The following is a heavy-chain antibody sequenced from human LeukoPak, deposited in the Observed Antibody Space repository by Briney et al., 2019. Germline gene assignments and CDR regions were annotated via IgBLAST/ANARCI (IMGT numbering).Heavy chain of an antibody. Sequence: GGSLRLSCAASGFTFSSYGMHWVRQAPGKGLEWVAVISYDGSNKYYADSVKGRFTISRDNSKNTLYLQMNSLRAEDTAVYYCATYGPLDYWGQGTLVTVSS. CDR2: ISYDGSNK. V-gene: IGHV3-30*03. CDR3: ATYGPLDY. D-gene: IGHD3-10*01. CDR1: GFTFSSYG. J-gene: IGHJ4*02.